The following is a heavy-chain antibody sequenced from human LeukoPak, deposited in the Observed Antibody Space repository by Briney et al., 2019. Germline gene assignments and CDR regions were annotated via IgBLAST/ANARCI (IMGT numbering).Heavy chain of an antibody. D-gene: IGHD2-2*01. CDR2: MNPNSGNT. CDR3: ARGVRGYCSSTSCYYFY. J-gene: IGHJ4*02. Sequence: ASVKVSCKASGYTFTSYDINWVRQATGQGLEWMGWMNPNSGNTGYAQKFQGRVTMTRNTSISTAYMELSSLRSEDMAVYYCARGVRGYCSSTSCYYFYWGQGTLVTVSS. CDR1: GYTFTSYD. V-gene: IGHV1-8*01.